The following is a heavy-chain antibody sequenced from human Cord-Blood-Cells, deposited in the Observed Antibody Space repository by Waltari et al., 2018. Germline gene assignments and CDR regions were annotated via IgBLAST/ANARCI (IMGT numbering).Heavy chain of an antibody. CDR1: GGSFSGYY. J-gene: IGHJ4*02. CDR2: INHSGST. V-gene: IGHV4-34*01. D-gene: IGHD1-1*01. CDR3: ARGLTVYNRAHNLDY. Sequence: QVQLQQWGAGLLKPSETLSLTCAVYGGSFSGYYWSWLRQPPGKGLEWIGEINHSGSTNYNPSLKSRVTISVDTSKNQFSLKLSSVTAADTAVYYCARGLTVYNRAHNLDYWGQGTLVTVSS.